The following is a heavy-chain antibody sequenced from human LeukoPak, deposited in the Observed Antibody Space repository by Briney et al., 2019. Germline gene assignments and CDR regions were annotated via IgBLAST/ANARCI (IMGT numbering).Heavy chain of an antibody. CDR3: SRGGMDV. CDR2: ISSNGGST. CDR1: GFTFSSYG. Sequence: GGSLRLSCAASGFTFSSYGMHWVRQAPGKGLEYVSGISSNGGSTYYADSVKGRFTISRDNSKNTLSLQMGSLRAEDMAVYYCSRGGMDVWGKGTTVTVSS. V-gene: IGHV3-64*02. J-gene: IGHJ6*04.